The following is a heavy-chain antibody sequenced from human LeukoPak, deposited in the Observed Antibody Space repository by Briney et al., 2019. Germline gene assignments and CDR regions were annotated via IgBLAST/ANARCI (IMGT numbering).Heavy chain of an antibody. CDR3: AKDRCRSRDYFDY. V-gene: IGHV3-23*01. Sequence: PGGSLRLSCAASGFTFSSYAMSWVRQAPGKGLEWVSAISGSGGSTYYADSVKGRFTISRDNSKNTLYLQMNSLRAEDTAVYYSAKDRCRSRDYFDYWGQGTLVTVSS. J-gene: IGHJ4*02. D-gene: IGHD5-24*01. CDR2: ISGSGGST. CDR1: GFTFSSYA.